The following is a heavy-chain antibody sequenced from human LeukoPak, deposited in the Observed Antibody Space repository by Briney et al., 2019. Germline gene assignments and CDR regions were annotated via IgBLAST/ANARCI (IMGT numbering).Heavy chain of an antibody. J-gene: IGHJ4*02. CDR1: GGTFSSYA. D-gene: IGHD3-10*01. CDR2: IIPIFGTA. CDR3: ARRSLGGSGSYYNVPYFDY. V-gene: IGHV1-69*13. Sequence: SVKVSCKASGGTFSSYAISWVRPAPGQGLEWMGGIIPIFGTANYAQKFQGRVTITADESTSTAYMELSSLRSEHTAMYYCARRSLGGSGSYYNVPYFDYWGQGTLVTVPS.